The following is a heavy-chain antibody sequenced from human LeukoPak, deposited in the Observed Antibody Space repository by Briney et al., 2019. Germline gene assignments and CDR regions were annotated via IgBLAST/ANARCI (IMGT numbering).Heavy chain of an antibody. D-gene: IGHD3-10*01. CDR1: GGSISSSSYY. CDR3: ARRVALWFGELSWFDP. J-gene: IGHJ5*02. CDR2: IYYSGST. V-gene: IGHV4-39*01. Sequence: SETLSLTCTVSGGSISSSSYYWGWIRQPPGTGLEWIGSIYYSGSTYYNPSLKSRVTISVDTSKNQFSLKLSSVTAADTAVYYCARRVALWFGELSWFDPWGQGTLVTVSS.